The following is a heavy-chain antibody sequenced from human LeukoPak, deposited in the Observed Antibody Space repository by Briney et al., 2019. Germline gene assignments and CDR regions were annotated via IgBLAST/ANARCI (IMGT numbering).Heavy chain of an antibody. V-gene: IGHV3-72*01. Sequence: LSLTCAVYGGSFSGYYWSWIRQPPGKGLEWVGRIRKKANSYTTEYAASVKGRFTISRDDSKNSLYLQMNGLKTEDTAVYYCARGNRGFDYWGQGTLVTVSS. J-gene: IGHJ4*02. CDR3: ARGNRGFDY. CDR1: GGSFSGYY. D-gene: IGHD7-27*01. CDR2: IRKKANSYTT.